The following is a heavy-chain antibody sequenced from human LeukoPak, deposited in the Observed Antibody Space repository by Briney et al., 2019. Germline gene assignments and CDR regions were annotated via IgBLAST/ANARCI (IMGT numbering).Heavy chain of an antibody. D-gene: IGHD2/OR15-2a*01. CDR3: ARKFYSGRNWFDP. V-gene: IGHV3-7*01. CDR2: IKQDGSEK. CDR1: GFTFSSYW. Sequence: PGGSLRLSCAASGFTFSSYWMSWVRQAPGKGLEWVANIKQDGSEKYYVDSVKGRFTISRDNAKNSLYLQMNSLRAEDTAVYYCARKFYSGRNWFDPWGQGTLVTVSS. J-gene: IGHJ5*02.